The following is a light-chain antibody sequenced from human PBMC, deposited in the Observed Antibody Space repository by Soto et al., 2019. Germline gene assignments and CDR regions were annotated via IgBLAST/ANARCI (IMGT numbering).Light chain of an antibody. CDR3: QKYNSAPRT. Sequence: DXQMTQSPSSLSASVGDRVTITCRASXGISNYLAWYQQKPGKVPKLLIYAASTLQSGVPSRFSGSGSGTDFTLTISSLQPEDVATYYCQKYNSAPRTFGQGTKVEIK. CDR2: AAS. CDR1: XGISNY. V-gene: IGKV1-27*01. J-gene: IGKJ1*01.